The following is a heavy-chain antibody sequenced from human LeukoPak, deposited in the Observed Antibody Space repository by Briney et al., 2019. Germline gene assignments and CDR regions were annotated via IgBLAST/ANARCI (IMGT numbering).Heavy chain of an antibody. CDR1: GGSTTGYF. V-gene: IGHV4-59*08. D-gene: IGHD3-3*01. CDR3: AGSFGVAPGRIDY. Sequence: SETLSLTCTVSGGSTTGYFWTWIRHPPGKGLEWIGYVYYSGRTSYNPSLKSRVTISVDTSKNQFSLKLSSVTAADTAVYYCAGSFGVAPGRIDYWGQGTLVTVSS. J-gene: IGHJ4*02. CDR2: VYYSGRT.